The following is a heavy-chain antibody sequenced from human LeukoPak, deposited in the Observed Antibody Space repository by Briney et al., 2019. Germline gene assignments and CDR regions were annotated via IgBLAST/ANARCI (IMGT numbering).Heavy chain of an antibody. D-gene: IGHD6-6*01. CDR1: GGTFSSYA. J-gene: IGHJ3*02. CDR2: IIPIFGTA. V-gene: IGHV1-69*06. CDR3: ASLSIRYSSSYTFDI. Sequence: GASVKVSCKASGGTFSSYAISWVRQAPGQGLEWMGGIIPIFGTANYAQKFQGRVTITADKSTSTAYMELSSLRSEDTAVYYCASLSIRYSSSYTFDIWGQGTMVTVSS.